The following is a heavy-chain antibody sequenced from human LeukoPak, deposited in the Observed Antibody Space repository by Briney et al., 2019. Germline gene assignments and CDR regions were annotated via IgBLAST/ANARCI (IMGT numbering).Heavy chain of an antibody. V-gene: IGHV3-23*01. CDR2: INYSGGHK. J-gene: IGHJ4*02. D-gene: IGHD4-11*01. Sequence: LSGGSLRLSCVASGFTFKNCAMSWVRQAPGKGLEWVSGINYSGGHKYYADSVKGRFTISRDSSKNTLSLQMNSLTTEDTAVYYCAKDDSMTLYHFDYWGQGGLVTVSS. CDR1: GFTFKNCA. CDR3: AKDDSMTLYHFDY.